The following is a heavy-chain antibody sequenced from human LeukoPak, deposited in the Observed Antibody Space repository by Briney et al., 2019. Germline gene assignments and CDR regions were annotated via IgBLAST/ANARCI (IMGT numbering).Heavy chain of an antibody. J-gene: IGHJ4*02. D-gene: IGHD2-2*01. V-gene: IGHV3-21*01. CDR3: ARDHCSSTRCYNY. CDR2: ISSSSSYI. Sequence: PGGSLRLSCAASGFTFSSYSMNWVRQAPGKGLEWVSSISSSSSYIYYADSVKGRFTISRDNAKNSLYLQMNSLRAEDTAVYYCARDHCSSTRCYNYWGQGTLVTVSS. CDR1: GFTFSSYS.